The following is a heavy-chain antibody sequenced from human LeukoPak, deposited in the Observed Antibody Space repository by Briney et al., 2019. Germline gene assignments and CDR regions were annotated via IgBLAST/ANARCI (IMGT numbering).Heavy chain of an antibody. Sequence: GGSLRLSCAASGFTLSSYAMTWVRQAPGKGLEWVSSISNSGGSTYYADSVKGRFTVSRDNSKNTLYLQMNNLRAEDTAIYYCAKDLTGFYCPWGQGTLVTVSS. J-gene: IGHJ5*02. V-gene: IGHV3-23*01. D-gene: IGHD3-9*01. CDR1: GFTLSSYA. CDR3: AKDLTGFYCP. CDR2: ISNSGGST.